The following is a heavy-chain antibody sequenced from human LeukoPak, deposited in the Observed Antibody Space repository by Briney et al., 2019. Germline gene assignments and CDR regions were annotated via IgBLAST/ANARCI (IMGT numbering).Heavy chain of an antibody. CDR2: IKYSGNT. V-gene: IGHV4-59*01. Sequence: SETLSLTCTVSGGSISSYYWSWIRQTPGKGLEWIGCIKYSGNTDYSPSLKGRLTISVDTSKNQFSLRLRSVTAADTAVYYCARSSGWSFFDCWGQGSLVTVSS. CDR3: ARSSGWSFFDC. D-gene: IGHD6-19*01. CDR1: GGSISSYY. J-gene: IGHJ4*02.